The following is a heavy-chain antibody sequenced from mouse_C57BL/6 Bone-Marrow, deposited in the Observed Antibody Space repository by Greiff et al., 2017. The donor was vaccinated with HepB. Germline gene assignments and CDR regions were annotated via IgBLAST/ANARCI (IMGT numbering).Heavy chain of an antibody. D-gene: IGHD1-1*02. J-gene: IGHJ3*01. V-gene: IGHV2-6*01. CDR1: GFSLTSYG. CDR3: ASISGGSAWFAY. CDR2: IWGVGST. Sequence: VKVVESGPGLVAPSQSLSITCTVSGFSLTSYGVDWVRQSPGKGLEWLGVIWGVGSTNYNSALKSRLSISKDNSKSQVFLKMNSLQTDDTAMYYCASISGGSAWFAYWGQGTLVTVSA.